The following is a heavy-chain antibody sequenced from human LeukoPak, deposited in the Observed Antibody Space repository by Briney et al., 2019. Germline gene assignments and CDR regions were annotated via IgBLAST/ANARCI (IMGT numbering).Heavy chain of an antibody. J-gene: IGHJ5*02. CDR3: ARVMVRGLPFDP. CDR1: GYSISSGYY. D-gene: IGHD3-10*01. CDR2: IYHSGST. Sequence: SETLSLTCTVSGYSISSGYYWGWIRQPPGKGLEWIGSIYHSGSTYYNPSLKSRVTISVDTSKNQFSLKLSSVTAADTAVYYCARVMVRGLPFDPWGQGTLVTVSS. V-gene: IGHV4-38-2*02.